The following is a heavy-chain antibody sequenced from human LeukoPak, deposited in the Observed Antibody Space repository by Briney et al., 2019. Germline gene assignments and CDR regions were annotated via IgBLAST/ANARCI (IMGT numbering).Heavy chain of an antibody. V-gene: IGHV4-39*01. CDR1: GCSISSSSFY. Sequence: SETLSLTCTVSGCSISSSSFYSGWIRQPPGKGLEWIGSIYYSGSTYYNPSLKSRVTISVDTSKNQFSLKLNSVTAADTAVYYCARSYCSSTSCYAVGAFDIWGQGTMVTVSS. D-gene: IGHD2-2*01. CDR3: ARSYCSSTSCYAVGAFDI. J-gene: IGHJ3*02. CDR2: IYYSGST.